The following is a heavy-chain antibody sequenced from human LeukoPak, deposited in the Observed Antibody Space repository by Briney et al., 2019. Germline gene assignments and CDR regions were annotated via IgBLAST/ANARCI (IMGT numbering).Heavy chain of an antibody. D-gene: IGHD2-2*02. J-gene: IGHJ6*02. Sequence: GGSLRLSCAASGFTFSSYAMRWVRQAPGKGLEWVAVISGGGGSTYYADSVKGRFTISRDNSKNTLYLQVNSLRAEDTAVYYCAKELYGSSTSCYIDCGSPCYYYYYGMDVWGQGTTVTVPS. V-gene: IGHV3-23*01. CDR2: ISGGGGST. CDR3: AKELYGSSTSCYIDCGSPCYYYYYGMDV. CDR1: GFTFSSYA.